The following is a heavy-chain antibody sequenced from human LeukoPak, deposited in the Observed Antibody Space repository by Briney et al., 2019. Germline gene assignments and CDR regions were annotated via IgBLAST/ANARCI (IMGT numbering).Heavy chain of an antibody. Sequence: SGTLSLTCAVYVASFSGYHWSWIREPPWKGLEWIGEINHSGSTNYNPSLKSRVTISVDTSKNQFSLKLSSVTAADTAVYYCARGVQPGIAIAGWYFDLWGRGTLVTVSS. V-gene: IGHV4-34*01. CDR2: INHSGST. CDR3: ARGVQPGIAIAGWYFDL. D-gene: IGHD6-13*01. CDR1: VASFSGYH. J-gene: IGHJ2*01.